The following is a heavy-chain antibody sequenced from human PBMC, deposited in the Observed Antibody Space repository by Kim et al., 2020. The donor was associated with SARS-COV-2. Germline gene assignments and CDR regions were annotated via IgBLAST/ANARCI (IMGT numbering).Heavy chain of an antibody. CDR2: IYYSGST. J-gene: IGHJ4*02. CDR1: GGSISSYY. V-gene: IGHV4-59*01. CDR3: ARDRGSSWYPYYFDY. D-gene: IGHD6-13*01. Sequence: SETLSLTCTVSGGSISSYYWSWIRQPPGKGLEWIGYIYYSGSTNYNPSLKSRVTISVDTSKNQFSLKLSSVTAADTAVYYCARDRGSSWYPYYFDYWGQGTLVTVSS.